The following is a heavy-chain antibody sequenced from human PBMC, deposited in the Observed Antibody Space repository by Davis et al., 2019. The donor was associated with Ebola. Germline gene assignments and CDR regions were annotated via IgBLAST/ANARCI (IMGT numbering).Heavy chain of an antibody. CDR2: IFTGDSDT. CDR1: GYSFTRFW. Sequence: KVSCKGSGYSFTRFWIGWVRQLPGKGLEWMGVIFTGDSDTRYSPSFRGQVTISADNSIKTAFLHWSSLKASDTAMYYCASLRRTITGMDDAFDIWGQGTMVTVSS. D-gene: IGHD2-8*02. J-gene: IGHJ3*02. V-gene: IGHV5-51*01. CDR3: ASLRRTITGMDDAFDI.